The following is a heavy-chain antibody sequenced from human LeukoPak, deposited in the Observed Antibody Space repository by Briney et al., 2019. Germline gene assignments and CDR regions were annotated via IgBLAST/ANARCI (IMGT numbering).Heavy chain of an antibody. V-gene: IGHV1-69*05. CDR1: GGTFISYA. J-gene: IGHJ6*03. D-gene: IGHD2-2*01. CDR3: ARGPLYCSSTSCYSPGYYYYYMDV. CDR2: IIPIFGTA. Sequence: SVKVSCKASGGTFISYAISWVRQAPGQGLEWMGGIIPIFGTANYAQKFQGRVTITTDESTSTAYMELSSLRSEDTAVYYCARGPLYCSSTSCYSPGYYYYYMDVWGKGTTVTVSS.